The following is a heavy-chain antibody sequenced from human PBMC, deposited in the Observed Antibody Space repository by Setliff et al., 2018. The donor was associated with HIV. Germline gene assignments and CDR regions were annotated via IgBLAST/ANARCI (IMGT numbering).Heavy chain of an antibody. CDR3: TRAPGWTDH. CDR1: GYTFTAYY. D-gene: IGHD6-19*01. Sequence: ASVKVSCKSSGYTFTAYYIHWVGQARGQGLEWMGWINPDSGATKYAEKFEGRVSLTRDTSINTVYMELSSLRSDDTAVYFCTRAPGWTDHWGQGTQVTVSS. V-gene: IGHV1-2*02. J-gene: IGHJ1*01. CDR2: INPDSGAT.